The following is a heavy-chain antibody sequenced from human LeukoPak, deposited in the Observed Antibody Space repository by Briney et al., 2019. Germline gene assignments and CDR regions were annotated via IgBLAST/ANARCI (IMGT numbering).Heavy chain of an antibody. V-gene: IGHV4-39*07. CDR3: ARENTGRFLNWSDP. J-gene: IGHJ5*02. Sequence: SETLSLTCTVSGGSISSSYYYWGWIRQPPGKGLEWIGSIYYSGSTYYNPSLKSRVTISVDTSKNQFSLKLSSVTAADTAVYYCARENTGRFLNWSDPWGQGTLVTVSS. D-gene: IGHD3-3*01. CDR1: GGSISSSYYY. CDR2: IYYSGST.